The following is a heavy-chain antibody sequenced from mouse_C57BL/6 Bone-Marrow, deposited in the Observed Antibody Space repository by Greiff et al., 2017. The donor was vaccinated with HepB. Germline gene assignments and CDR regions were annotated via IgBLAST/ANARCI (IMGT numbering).Heavy chain of an antibody. CDR3: ASLYYGSRGWFAY. V-gene: IGHV1-7*01. J-gene: IGHJ3*01. CDR1: GYTFTSYW. CDR2: INPSSGYT. D-gene: IGHD1-1*01. Sequence: VQLQQSGAELAKPGASVKLSCKASGYTFTSYWMHWVKQRPGQGLEWIGYINPSSGYTKYNQKFKDKATLTADKSSSTAYMQLSSLTYEDSAVYYCASLYYGSRGWFAYWGQGTLVTVSA.